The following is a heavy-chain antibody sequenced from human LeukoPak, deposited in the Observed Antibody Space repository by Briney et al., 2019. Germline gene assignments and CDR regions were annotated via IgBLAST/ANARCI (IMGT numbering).Heavy chain of an antibody. J-gene: IGHJ6*02. CDR1: GFTFTSSA. D-gene: IGHD3-3*01. Sequence: SVKVSCKASGFTFTSSAVQWVRQARGQRLEWIGWIVVGSGNTNYAQKFQERVTITRDMSTSTAYMELSSLRSEDTAVYYCAAGHYDSWSGYFREDYGMDVWGQGTTVTVSS. CDR3: AAGHYDSWSGYFREDYGMDV. CDR2: IVVGSGNT. V-gene: IGHV1-58*01.